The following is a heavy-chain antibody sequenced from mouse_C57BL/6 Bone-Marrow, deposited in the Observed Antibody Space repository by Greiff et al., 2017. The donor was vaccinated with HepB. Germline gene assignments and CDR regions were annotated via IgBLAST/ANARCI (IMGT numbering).Heavy chain of an antibody. V-gene: IGHV1-66*01. Sequence: QVQLQQSGPELVKPGASVKISCKASGYSFTSYYIHWVKQRPGQGLEWIGWIYPGSGNTKYNEKFKGKATLTADTSSSTAYMQLSSLTSEDSAVYYCARLAYPRFAYWGQGTTLTVSS. CDR1: GYSFTSYY. CDR3: ARLAYPRFAY. CDR2: IYPGSGNT. J-gene: IGHJ2*01. D-gene: IGHD6-5*01.